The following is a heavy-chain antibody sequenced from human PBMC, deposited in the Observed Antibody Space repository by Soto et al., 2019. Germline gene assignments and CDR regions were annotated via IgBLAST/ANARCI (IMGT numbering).Heavy chain of an antibody. CDR1: GGSISSGGYS. J-gene: IGHJ4*02. CDR3: ARAGCLGAVAVDY. D-gene: IGHD6-19*01. V-gene: IGHV4-30-2*01. CDR2: IYHGST. Sequence: QLQLQESGSGLVKPSQTLSLTCAVSGGSISSGGYSWSWIRQPPGKGLEWIGYIYHGSTYYNPSLKSRLPRSGDRSKNPFALKLSSVTAADTAVYYCARAGCLGAVAVDYWGQGTLVTVSS.